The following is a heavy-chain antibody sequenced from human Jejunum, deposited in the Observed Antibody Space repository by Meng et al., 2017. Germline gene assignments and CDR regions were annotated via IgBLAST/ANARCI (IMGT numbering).Heavy chain of an antibody. D-gene: IGHD2-2*03. CDR2: IYHTGSP. CDR3: ARMDSAVHYFDY. J-gene: IGHJ4*02. V-gene: IGHV4-30-2*01. Sequence: QVQLQESGPGLVKPSGTLSLTCAVSGGSINSDGFTWSWIRQPPGKGLEWIGYIYHTGSPYYNPSLKSRLTISVDKSVNQFSLKLSSVTAADTAVYYCARMDSAVHYFDYWGQGTLVTVSS. CDR1: GGSINSDGFT.